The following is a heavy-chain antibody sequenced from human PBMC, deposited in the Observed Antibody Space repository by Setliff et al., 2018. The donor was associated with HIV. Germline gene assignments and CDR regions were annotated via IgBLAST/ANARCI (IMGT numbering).Heavy chain of an antibody. D-gene: IGHD4-17*01. CDR2: IHHTGYI. CDR1: GGPSTDHY. CDR3: AALFVTPLMTQDS. V-gene: IGHV4-34*01. Sequence: SETLSLTCAVYGGPSTDHYWNWIRQSPGMGLEWIAEIHHTGYINYNPSLRSRVSVSRDMSSNQFSLRLTSMTAADTAVYYCAALFVTPLMTQDSWGQGTLVTVSS. J-gene: IGHJ4*02.